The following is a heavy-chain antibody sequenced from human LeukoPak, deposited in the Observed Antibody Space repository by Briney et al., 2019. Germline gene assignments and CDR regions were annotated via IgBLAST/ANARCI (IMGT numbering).Heavy chain of an antibody. Sequence: GGSLRLSCAASGFTAPRYAMSWVRQAPGEGLEWVAAINNNNNPYYGDSVRGRFTISRDTSGNTVYLQMNNLRAGDTAIYYCAKGHPSSGWPAFESWGQGTLVTVSS. CDR2: INNNNNP. V-gene: IGHV3-23*05. D-gene: IGHD6-25*01. J-gene: IGHJ4*02. CDR1: GFTAPRYA. CDR3: AKGHPSSGWPAFES.